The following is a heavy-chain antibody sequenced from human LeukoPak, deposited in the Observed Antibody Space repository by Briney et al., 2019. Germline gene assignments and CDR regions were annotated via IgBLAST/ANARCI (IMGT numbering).Heavy chain of an antibody. V-gene: IGHV3-21*01. D-gene: IGHD1-26*01. CDR1: EFTFSTYS. CDR3: ARAIGARWELLGAFDF. J-gene: IGHJ3*01. Sequence: GGSLRLSCAASEFTFSTYSMNWVRQAPGKGLEWVSSISSSSSYIYYADSVKGRFIISRDNAKNSLFLQMNSLRAEDTAVYYCARAIGARWELLGAFDFWGQGTMVTVSS. CDR2: ISSSSSYI.